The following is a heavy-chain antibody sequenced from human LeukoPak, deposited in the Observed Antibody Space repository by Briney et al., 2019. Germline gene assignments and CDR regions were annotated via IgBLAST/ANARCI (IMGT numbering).Heavy chain of an antibody. V-gene: IGHV1-18*01. CDR2: ISAYSGNT. CDR3: ARIGGDYVHDAFDI. Sequence: ASVNVSCKASGYTFTSYGISWVRQAPGQGLEWMGWISAYSGNTNYAQKLQGRVTMTTDTSTSTAYMELRSLRSDDTAVYYCARIGGDYVHDAFDIWGQGTMVTVSS. CDR1: GYTFTSYG. J-gene: IGHJ3*02. D-gene: IGHD4-17*01.